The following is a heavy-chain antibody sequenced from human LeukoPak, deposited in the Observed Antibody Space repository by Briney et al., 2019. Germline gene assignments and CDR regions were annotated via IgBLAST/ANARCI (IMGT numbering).Heavy chain of an antibody. Sequence: GGSLRPSCAAPGFPFSSYAMGWVRQAPGKGLEWVPAISGSGGSTYYADSVKGRFTISRDNSKNTLYLQMNSLRAEDTAVYYCAKPAERYCSSTSCYTFDYWGQGTLVTVSS. J-gene: IGHJ4*02. CDR2: ISGSGGST. CDR1: GFPFSSYA. V-gene: IGHV3-23*01. D-gene: IGHD2-2*02. CDR3: AKPAERYCSSTSCYTFDY.